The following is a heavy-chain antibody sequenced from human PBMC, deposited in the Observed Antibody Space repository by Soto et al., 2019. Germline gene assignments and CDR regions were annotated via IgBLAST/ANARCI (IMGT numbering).Heavy chain of an antibody. D-gene: IGHD6-13*01. Sequence: QVQLVESGGGVVQPGRSLRLSCAASGFTFSSYGMHWVRQAPGKGLEWVAVISYDGSNKYYADSVKGRFTISRDNSKNTLYLQMNSLRAEDTAVYYCATSAAETDMDVWCQGTTVTVSS. V-gene: IGHV3-30*03. CDR1: GFTFSSYG. J-gene: IGHJ6*02. CDR2: ISYDGSNK. CDR3: ATSAAETDMDV.